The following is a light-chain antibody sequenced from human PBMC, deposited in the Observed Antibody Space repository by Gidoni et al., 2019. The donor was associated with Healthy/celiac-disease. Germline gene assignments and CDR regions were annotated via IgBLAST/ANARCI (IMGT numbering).Light chain of an antibody. CDR1: QSVSSY. Sequence: IVLTQSPATLSLSPGERATLSCRASQSVSSYLAWYQQTPGQAPRLLIYDASNRATGSPARFSGSGSGTDFTLTISSLEPEDFAVYYCQQRSNWLTFXGXTKVEIK. V-gene: IGKV3-11*01. J-gene: IGKJ4*01. CDR3: QQRSNWLT. CDR2: DAS.